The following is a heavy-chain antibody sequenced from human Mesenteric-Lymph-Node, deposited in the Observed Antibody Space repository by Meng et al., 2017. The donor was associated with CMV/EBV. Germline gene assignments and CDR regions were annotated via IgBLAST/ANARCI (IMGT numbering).Heavy chain of an antibody. CDR2: IYNSVST. Sequence: LHCTVSGDSVSGGSYYWTWIRQAPGKGLEWIGYIYNSVSTNYNPSLKSRVTISVDTSKNQFSLKLTSVTAADTAVYYCARDQPADYWGQGTLVTVSS. CDR1: GDSVSGGSYY. CDR3: ARDQPADY. J-gene: IGHJ4*02. V-gene: IGHV4-61*01.